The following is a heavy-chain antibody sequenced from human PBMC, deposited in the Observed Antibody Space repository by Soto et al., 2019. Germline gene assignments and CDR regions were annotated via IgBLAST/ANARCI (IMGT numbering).Heavy chain of an antibody. CDR1: GDSISTFY. V-gene: IGHV4-59*01. J-gene: IGHJ4*02. CDR2: VYYTGST. D-gene: IGHD3-22*01. CDR3: ARGRTVRNYADDSSDYFYFFDY. Sequence: LSLTCTVSGDSISTFYWGWMRQSPGKELEWIGYVYYTGSTNYNPSLKSRVTISVDRSKNQFSLKLTSANAADTAVYYCARGRTVRNYADDSSDYFYFFDYWGQGTQVTVS.